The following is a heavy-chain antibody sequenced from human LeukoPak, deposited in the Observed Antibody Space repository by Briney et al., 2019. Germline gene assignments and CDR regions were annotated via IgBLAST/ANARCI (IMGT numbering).Heavy chain of an antibody. J-gene: IGHJ4*02. CDR2: INTDGSST. D-gene: IGHD3-22*01. CDR3: ARDRHSSVDY. V-gene: IGHV3-74*01. Sequence: GGSLRFSCAASGFTFSSYWMHWVRHAPGKGLVWVSRINTDGSSTSYADSVKGRFTVSRDNAKNSLYLQLNSLRAEDTAVYYCARDRHSSVDYWGQGTLVTVSS. CDR1: GFTFSSYW.